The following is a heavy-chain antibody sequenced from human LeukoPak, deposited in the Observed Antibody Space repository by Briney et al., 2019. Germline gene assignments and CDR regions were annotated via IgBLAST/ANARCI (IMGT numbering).Heavy chain of an antibody. V-gene: IGHV4-30-4*01. D-gene: IGHD6-6*01. CDR1: GGSISSGDYY. Sequence: SETLSLTCTVSGGSISSGDYYWSWIRQPPGKGLEWIGYIYYSGSTYYNPSLKSRVTISEDTSKNQFSLKLSSVTAADTAVYYCARGGSSSIQDAFDIWGQGTMVTVSS. CDR2: IYYSGST. CDR3: ARGGSSSIQDAFDI. J-gene: IGHJ3*02.